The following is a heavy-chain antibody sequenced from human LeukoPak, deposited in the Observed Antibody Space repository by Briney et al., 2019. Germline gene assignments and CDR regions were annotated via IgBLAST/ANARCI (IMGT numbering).Heavy chain of an antibody. CDR2: IYYTGNT. V-gene: IGHV4-59*08. D-gene: IGHD2-2*01. CDR1: GDSISSYY. J-gene: IGHJ5*02. Sequence: SETLSVTCTVSGDSISSYYWAWIRQPPGKGLEWIGYIYYTGNTNYNPSLRSRVTISVEKSKNQFSLKLNSVTAADTAVYYCARQPEGVNWFDPWGQGTLFTVSS. CDR3: ARQPEGVNWFDP.